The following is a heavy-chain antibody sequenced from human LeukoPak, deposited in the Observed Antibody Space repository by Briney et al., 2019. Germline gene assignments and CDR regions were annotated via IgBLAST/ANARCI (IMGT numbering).Heavy chain of an antibody. J-gene: IGHJ6*02. Sequence: PGGSLRLSCAASGFTFSSFWMSWVRQTPGKGLEWVANIKPDGSEKEYVDYLKGRFTTSRDNAENSLYLQVNSLRVEDTAVYYCARFGVNYGMDVWGQGTTVTVSS. CDR3: ARFGVNYGMDV. CDR1: GFTFSSFW. CDR2: IKPDGSEK. V-gene: IGHV3-7*04. D-gene: IGHD3-16*01.